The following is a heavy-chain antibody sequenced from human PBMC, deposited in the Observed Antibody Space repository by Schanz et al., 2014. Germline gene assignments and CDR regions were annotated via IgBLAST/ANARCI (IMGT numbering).Heavy chain of an antibody. CDR2: ISGYTGDT. V-gene: IGHV1-18*01. CDR1: GYTFSNDD. CDR3: ARDNGRIPAANSFDY. J-gene: IGHJ4*02. Sequence: QVQLVQSGAELRKPGTSVKVSCKTSGYTFSNDDINWVRQAIGQGPEWIGWISGYTGDTKYAQKFQHRVNMTTDRTTSTVYMELRSLRFDDTAVYFCARDNGRIPAANSFDYWGQGTRVTVSS. D-gene: IGHD1-26*01.